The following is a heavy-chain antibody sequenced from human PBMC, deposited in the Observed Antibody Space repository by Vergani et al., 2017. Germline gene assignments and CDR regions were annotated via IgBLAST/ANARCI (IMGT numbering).Heavy chain of an antibody. D-gene: IGHD6-25*01. J-gene: IGHJ6*03. V-gene: IGHV4-31*11. CDR3: ARVDTQVPATSHFYYMDV. Sequence: QVQLQESGPGVVKPSQTLSLTCAVSGGSISSGDHCWTCIRQRPGKGLGWIVYILYSGTTYDNPSLRSSITISVDTSQNQFSLKLRSVTAADTAVYYCARVDTQVPATSHFYYMDVWGKGTTVVVSS. CDR1: GGSISSGDHC. CDR2: ILYSGTT.